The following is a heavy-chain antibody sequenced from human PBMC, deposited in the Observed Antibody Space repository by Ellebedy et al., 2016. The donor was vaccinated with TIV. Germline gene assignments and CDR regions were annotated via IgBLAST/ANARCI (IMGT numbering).Heavy chain of an antibody. CDR1: RFSFSSYW. D-gene: IGHD7-27*01. CDR3: ARDMGWGNERINDAFDI. Sequence: GESLKISCAASRFSFSSYWMSWVRQAPGKGLEWVANINEDGTKKHFVDSVRGRFTISRGDAGNSLFLQMNSLGAEDTAVYYCARDMGWGNERINDAFDIWGQGTMVTVSS. J-gene: IGHJ3*02. V-gene: IGHV3-7*01. CDR2: INEDGTKK.